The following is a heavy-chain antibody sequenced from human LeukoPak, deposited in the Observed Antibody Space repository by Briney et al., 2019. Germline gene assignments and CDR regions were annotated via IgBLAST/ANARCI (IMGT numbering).Heavy chain of an antibody. CDR2: IYSSGRT. D-gene: IGHD1-26*01. Sequence: PSQTLSLTCTVSGDSINNDNFYWNWVRQTAGQGLEWIGRIYSSGRTDYSPSLGSRVTLSVDTSKTQFSLKLSSVTAADTAVYYCARLTGPSGSYYDYFDYWGQGTLVTVSS. J-gene: IGHJ4*02. V-gene: IGHV4-61*02. CDR1: GDSINNDNFY. CDR3: ARLTGPSGSYYDYFDY.